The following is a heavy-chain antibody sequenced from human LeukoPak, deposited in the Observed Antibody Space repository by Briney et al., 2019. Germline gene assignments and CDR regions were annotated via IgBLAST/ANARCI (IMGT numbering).Heavy chain of an antibody. CDR3: ARYRAVAGTYYFDY. Sequence: ASVKVSCKASGYTFTSYYMHWVRQAPGQGLEWMGWINPNSGGTNYAQKFQGRVTMTRDTSISTAYMELSRLRSDDTAVYYCARYRAVAGTYYFDYWGQGTLVTVSS. CDR2: INPNSGGT. D-gene: IGHD6-19*01. V-gene: IGHV1-2*02. CDR1: GYTFTSYY. J-gene: IGHJ4*02.